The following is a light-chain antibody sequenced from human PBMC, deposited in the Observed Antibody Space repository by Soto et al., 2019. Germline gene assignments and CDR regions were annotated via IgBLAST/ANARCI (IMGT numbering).Light chain of an antibody. CDR2: EVS. CDR3: SSKASSITHV. V-gene: IGLV2-14*01. CDR1: STDVGGYNY. J-gene: IGLJ1*01. Sequence: QSVLTQPASVSGSPGQSITISCTGTSTDVGGYNYVSWYQQHPGKAPKLMIYEVSNRPSGVSNRFSGSKSGNTASLTISGLQAEDEAYYYSSSKASSITHVFGTGTKLTVL.